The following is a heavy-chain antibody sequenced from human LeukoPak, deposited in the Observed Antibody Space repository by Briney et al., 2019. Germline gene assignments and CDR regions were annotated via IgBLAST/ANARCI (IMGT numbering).Heavy chain of an antibody. D-gene: IGHD1/OR15-1a*01. CDR3: ARSISGTRSKFDC. V-gene: IGHV4-59*08. Sequence: SATLSLTCTVSGAFISSYYWGWIRQPPGKGLEWIGYIYYGGSNNSNPPRKGRATMSIDTAKNHFSLNLTSVTAADTAVYYCARSISGTRSKFDCWGQGALVTVSS. CDR1: GAFISSYY. J-gene: IGHJ5*01. CDR2: IYYGGSN.